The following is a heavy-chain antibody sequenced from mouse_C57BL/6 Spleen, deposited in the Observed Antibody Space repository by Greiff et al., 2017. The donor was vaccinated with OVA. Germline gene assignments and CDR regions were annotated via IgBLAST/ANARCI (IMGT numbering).Heavy chain of an antibody. D-gene: IGHD2-4*01. V-gene: IGHV1-53*01. CDR3: ARDPYDYDVGGSY. Sequence: VKLMEPGTELVKPGASVKLSCKASGYTFTSYWMHWVKQRPGQGLEWIGNINPSNGGTNYNEKFKSKATLTVDKSSSTAYMQLSSLTSEDSAVYYCARDPYDYDVGGSYWGQGTTLTVSS. CDR2: INPSNGGT. CDR1: GYTFTSYW. J-gene: IGHJ2*01.